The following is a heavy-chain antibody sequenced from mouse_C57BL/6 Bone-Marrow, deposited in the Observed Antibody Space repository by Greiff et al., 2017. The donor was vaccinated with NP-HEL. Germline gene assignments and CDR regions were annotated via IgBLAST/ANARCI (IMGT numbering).Heavy chain of an antibody. CDR3: AKMGIYYGNPAWFAY. CDR2: IWRGGST. CDR1: GFSLTSYG. Sequence: VQLQQSGPGLVQPSQSLSITCTVSGFSLTSYGVHWVRQSPGKGLEWLGVIWRGGSTDYNAAFMSRLSITKDNSKSQVFFKMNSLQADDTAIYYCAKMGIYYGNPAWFAYWGQGTLVTVSA. D-gene: IGHD2-1*01. J-gene: IGHJ3*01. V-gene: IGHV2-5*01.